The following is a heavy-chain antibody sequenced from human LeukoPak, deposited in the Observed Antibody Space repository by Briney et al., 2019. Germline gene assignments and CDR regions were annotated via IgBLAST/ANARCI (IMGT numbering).Heavy chain of an antibody. V-gene: IGHV3-33*01. Sequence: GGSLRLSCAASGSTFSSYGMHRVRQAPGKGLEWVAVIWYDGSNKYYADSVKGRFTISRDNSKNTLYLQMNSLRAEDTAVYYCARGAAAAGFDYWGQGTLVTVSS. CDR2: IWYDGSNK. J-gene: IGHJ4*02. CDR1: GSTFSSYG. CDR3: ARGAAAAGFDY. D-gene: IGHD6-13*01.